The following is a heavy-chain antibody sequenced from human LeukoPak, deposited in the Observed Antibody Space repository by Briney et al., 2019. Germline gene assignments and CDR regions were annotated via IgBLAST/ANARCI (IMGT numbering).Heavy chain of an antibody. D-gene: IGHD3-16*01. V-gene: IGHV4-30-2*01. J-gene: IGHJ4*02. CDR3: ARVSDTRGTYYFDY. CDR1: GGSISSGGYS. Sequence: PSETLSLTCAVSGGSISSGGYSWSWIRQPPGKGLEWIGYIYHSGSTYYNQSLKSRVTISVDRAKNQFSLKLSSVTAADTAVYCCARVSDTRGTYYFDYWGQGTLVTVSS. CDR2: IYHSGST.